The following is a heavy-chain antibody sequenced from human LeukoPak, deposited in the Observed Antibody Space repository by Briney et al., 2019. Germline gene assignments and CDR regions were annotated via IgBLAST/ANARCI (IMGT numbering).Heavy chain of an antibody. V-gene: IGHV3-30*04. J-gene: IGHJ6*03. Sequence: PGGSLRLSCAASGFTFSSYAMHWVRQAPGKGLEWVAVISYDGSNKYYADSVKGRFTISRDNSKNTLYLQMNSLRAEDTAVYYCARYSNYGYYYYYYMDVWGKGTTVTVSS. D-gene: IGHD4-11*01. CDR2: ISYDGSNK. CDR1: GFTFSSYA. CDR3: ARYSNYGYYYYYYMDV.